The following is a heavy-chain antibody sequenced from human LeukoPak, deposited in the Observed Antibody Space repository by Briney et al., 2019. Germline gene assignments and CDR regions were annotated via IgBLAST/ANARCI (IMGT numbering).Heavy chain of an antibody. J-gene: IGHJ3*02. CDR3: ARDLFYDSSGYAFDI. Sequence: GGSLILSCAASGFTFSSYSMNCVRQAPGKGLEWVSSISTSSSYIYYADSVKGRFTISRDNAKNSLYLQMNSLRAEDTAVYYCARDLFYDSSGYAFDIWGRGTMVTVSS. D-gene: IGHD3-22*01. CDR2: ISTSSSYI. CDR1: GFTFSSYS. V-gene: IGHV3-21*01.